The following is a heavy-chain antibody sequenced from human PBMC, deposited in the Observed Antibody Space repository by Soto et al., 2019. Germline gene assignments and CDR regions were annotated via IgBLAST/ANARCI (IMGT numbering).Heavy chain of an antibody. Sequence: LTLTCAVSGGSFTSNNWWTWVRQPPGQGLEWIGEIYRTGSTNYNPSLKSRVTISLDKSENQFSLKVTSLTAADTAVYYCASRDPGTSVDYWGQGTLVTVSS. CDR3: ASRDPGTSVDY. J-gene: IGHJ4*02. CDR2: IYRTGST. CDR1: GGSFTSNNW. D-gene: IGHD1-7*01. V-gene: IGHV4-4*02.